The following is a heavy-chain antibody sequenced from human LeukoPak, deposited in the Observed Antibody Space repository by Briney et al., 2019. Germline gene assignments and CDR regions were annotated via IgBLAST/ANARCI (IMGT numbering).Heavy chain of an antibody. V-gene: IGHV1-2*06. CDR1: GYTFTAYH. J-gene: IGHJ4*02. CDR2: INPNSGDT. D-gene: IGHD2-2*01. CDR3: ATSFRQAPYAILDY. Sequence: ASVKVSCKASGYTFTAYHMHWVRQAPGQGLEWMGRINPNSGDTNYAQKFQGRVTMTRDTSISTAYMELSSLRSEDTAVYYCATSFRQAPYAILDYWGQGTLVTVSS.